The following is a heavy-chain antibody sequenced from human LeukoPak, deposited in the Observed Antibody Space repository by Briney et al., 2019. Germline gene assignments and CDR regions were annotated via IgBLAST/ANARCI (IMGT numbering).Heavy chain of an antibody. D-gene: IGHD1-26*01. CDR3: ARESIVGALYFDY. CDR1: GYTFTGYY. CDR2: INPNSGGT. Sequence: ASVKVSCKASGYTFTGYYMHWVGQAPGQGLEWMGWINPNSGGTNYAQKFQGRVTMTRDTSISTAYMELSRLRSDDTAVYYCARESIVGALYFDYWGQGTLVTVSS. V-gene: IGHV1-2*02. J-gene: IGHJ4*02.